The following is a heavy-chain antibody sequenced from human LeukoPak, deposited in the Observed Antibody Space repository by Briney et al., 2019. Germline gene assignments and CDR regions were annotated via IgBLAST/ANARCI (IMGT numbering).Heavy chain of an antibody. V-gene: IGHV3-20*04. CDR3: AKVGGELLPGNFDY. CDR2: INWKGGTT. J-gene: IGHJ4*02. D-gene: IGHD1-26*01. CDR1: GFTFDDYG. Sequence: GGSLRLSCAASGFTFDDYGMSWVRRAPGKGLEWVSGINWKGGTTAYADSVKGRFTISRDNAKNSLYLRMNSLRAEDTAFYYCAKVGGELLPGNFDYWGQGILVTVSS.